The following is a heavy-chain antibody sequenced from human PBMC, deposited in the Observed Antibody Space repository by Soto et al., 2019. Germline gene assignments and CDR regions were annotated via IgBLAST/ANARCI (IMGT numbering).Heavy chain of an antibody. D-gene: IGHD3-22*01. V-gene: IGHV4-59*01. CDR3: ARGRTVRNYADDSSDYFYFFDY. CDR1: WYSISTFY. J-gene: IGHJ4*02. CDR2: VYYTGST. Sequence: LGLACTVSWYSISTFYWGWMRQSPVKELEWIGYVYYTGSTNYNPSLKSRVTISVDRSKNQFSLKLTSANAAETAVYYCARGRTVRNYADDSSDYFYFFDYWGQGTQVTVSS.